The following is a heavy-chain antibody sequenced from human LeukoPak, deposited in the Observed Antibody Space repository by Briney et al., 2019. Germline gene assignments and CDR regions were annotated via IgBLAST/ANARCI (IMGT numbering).Heavy chain of an antibody. CDR3: ARSLSTAGIDY. Sequence: PSETLSLTGTVSGYSISSGRYWGWIRQPPGKGLEWIGSVFHSGSTYYNPSLKSRVTISVDTSKNQFSLNLRSVTAADTAMYFCARSLSTAGIDYWGQGTLVTVSS. V-gene: IGHV4-38-2*02. J-gene: IGHJ4*02. CDR2: VFHSGST. CDR1: GYSISSGRY. D-gene: IGHD2-2*01.